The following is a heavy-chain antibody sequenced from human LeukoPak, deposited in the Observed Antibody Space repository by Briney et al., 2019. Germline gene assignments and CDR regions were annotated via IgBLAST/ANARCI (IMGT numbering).Heavy chain of an antibody. CDR2: INHSGST. CDR3: ARGAGQQQLFDY. Sequence: SETLSLTCAVYGGSFSGYYWSWIRQPPGKGLEWIGEINHSGSTNYSPSLKSRVTISLDTSKNQFSLKLSSVTAADTAVYYCARGAGQQQLFDYWGQGALVTVSS. D-gene: IGHD6-13*01. J-gene: IGHJ4*02. V-gene: IGHV4-34*01. CDR1: GGSFSGYY.